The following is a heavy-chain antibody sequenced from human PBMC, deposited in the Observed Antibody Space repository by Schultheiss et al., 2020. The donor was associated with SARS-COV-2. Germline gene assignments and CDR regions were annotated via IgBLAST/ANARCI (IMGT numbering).Heavy chain of an antibody. V-gene: IGHV1-46*03. J-gene: IGHJ6*03. CDR1: GYTFTSYY. CDR3: ASGRVLRFLEWANYYYYMDV. CDR2: INPSGGST. D-gene: IGHD3-3*01. Sequence: ASVKVSCKASGYTFTSYYMHWVRQAPGQGLEWMGIINPSGGSTSYAQKFQGRVTMTRDTSTSTVYMELSSLRSEDTAVYYCASGRVLRFLEWANYYYYMDVWGKGTTVTVFS.